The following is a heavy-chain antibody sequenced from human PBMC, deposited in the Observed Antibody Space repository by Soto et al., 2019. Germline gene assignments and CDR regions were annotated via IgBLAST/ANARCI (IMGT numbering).Heavy chain of an antibody. CDR3: ANAIRTGY. V-gene: IGHV3-30*18. CDR2: ISYDGSNK. D-gene: IGHD1-1*01. CDR1: GFTFSTYG. J-gene: IGHJ4*02. Sequence: QVQLVESGGGVVQPGRSLRLSCAASGFTFSTYGMHWVRQAPGKGLEWVAVISYDGSNKYYADSVKGRFTISRDNSKNTLHLQMNSLRADDTAVYYCANAIRTGYWGQGTLVTVSS.